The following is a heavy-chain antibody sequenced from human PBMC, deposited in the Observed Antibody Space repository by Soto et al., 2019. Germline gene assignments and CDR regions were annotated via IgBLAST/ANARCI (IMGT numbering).Heavy chain of an antibody. J-gene: IGHJ6*03. CDR2: ISDGGGST. CDR1: GFTFSNYA. Sequence: PVGSLILSCAASGFTFSNYAMSWVLQAPGKGLEWVSTISDGGGSTYYADSVKGRFTISRDNSKQILYLQMNSLRAEDAAVLYCARGDCSYEYMEAGGGGTTVTVSS. V-gene: IGHV3-23*01. CDR3: ARGDCSYEYMEA. D-gene: IGHD2-21*02.